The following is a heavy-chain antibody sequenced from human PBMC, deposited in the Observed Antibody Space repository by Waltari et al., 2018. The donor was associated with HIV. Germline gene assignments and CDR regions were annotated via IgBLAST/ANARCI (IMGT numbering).Heavy chain of an antibody. D-gene: IGHD3-3*01. J-gene: IGHJ4*02. CDR2: IFHSGSA. Sequence: QVQLQESGPGLVKPSETLSLTCGVSGYPITSGYHWGWIRQPPGRGLEWIGSIFHSGSADYNPPRRSRVTISVDTSKNQFSLKLNSVTAADTAVYFCARSEGAQTATIFDRWGQGTLVTVSS. V-gene: IGHV4-38-2*01. CDR1: GYPITSGYH. CDR3: ARSEGAQTATIFDR.